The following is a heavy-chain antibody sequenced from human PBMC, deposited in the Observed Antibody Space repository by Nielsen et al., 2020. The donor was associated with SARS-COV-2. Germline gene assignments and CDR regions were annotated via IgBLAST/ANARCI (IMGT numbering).Heavy chain of an antibody. CDR2: ISSSSSTI. V-gene: IGHV3-48*02. Sequence: WIRQPPGKGLEWVSYISSSSSTIYYADSVKGRFTISRVNAKNSLYLQMNSLRDEDTAVYYCASPPLGLYSYGSSGLRGWYYFDYWGQGTLVTVSS. J-gene: IGHJ4*02. D-gene: IGHD5-18*01. CDR3: ASPPLGLYSYGSSGLRGWYYFDY.